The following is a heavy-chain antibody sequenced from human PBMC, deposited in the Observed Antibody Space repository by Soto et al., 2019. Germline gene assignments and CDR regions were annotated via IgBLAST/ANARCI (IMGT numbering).Heavy chain of an antibody. V-gene: IGHV4-31*03. Sequence: TLSLTCTFSGDSISSGGYYCSWIRKHPGKGLEWIGYIYYSGSTYDNPSLKSRVTISVDTSKNQFSLKLSSVTAADTAVYYCARGAALYYYYMDVWGKGTTVTVSS. J-gene: IGHJ6*03. CDR3: ARGAALYYYYMDV. D-gene: IGHD2-15*01. CDR1: GDSISSGGYY. CDR2: IYYSGST.